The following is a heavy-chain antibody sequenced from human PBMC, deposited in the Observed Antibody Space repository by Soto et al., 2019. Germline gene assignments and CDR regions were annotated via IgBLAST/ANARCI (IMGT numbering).Heavy chain of an antibody. D-gene: IGHD6-19*01. J-gene: IGHJ4*02. V-gene: IGHV1-69*13. CDR3: ARDQGPYSSGWYGY. Sequence: GASVKVSCKASGGTFSSYAISWVRQAPGQGLEWMGGIIPIFGTANYAQKFQGRVTITAEESTSTAYMELSSLRSEDTAVYYCARDQGPYSSGWYGYWGQGTLVTVSS. CDR2: IIPIFGTA. CDR1: GGTFSSYA.